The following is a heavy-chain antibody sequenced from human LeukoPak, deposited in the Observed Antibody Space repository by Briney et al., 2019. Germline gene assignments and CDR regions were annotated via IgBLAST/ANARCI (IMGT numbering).Heavy chain of an antibody. J-gene: IGHJ4*02. D-gene: IGHD1-26*01. CDR2: IIPIVGTA. CDR1: GGTFISYA. Sequence: GSSVKVSCKASGGTFISYAISWGGQAPGQGLEWRGRIIPIVGTANYAHKFQGRGTITTDEYTSTAYLELTSLRSQDTAVYYCARGVGATMPHYFDYWGQGTLVTVSS. V-gene: IGHV1-69*05. CDR3: ARGVGATMPHYFDY.